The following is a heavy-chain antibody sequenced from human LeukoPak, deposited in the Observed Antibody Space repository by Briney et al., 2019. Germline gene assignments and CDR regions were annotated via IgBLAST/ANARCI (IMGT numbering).Heavy chain of an antibody. J-gene: IGHJ4*02. V-gene: IGHV3-48*04. Sequence: GGSLRLSCAASGFTFSSYSMNWVRQAPGKGLEWVSYISSSSSSTIYYADSVKGRFTISRDNAKNSLYLQMNSLRAEDTAVYYCARSKLELRLAGADYWGQGTLVTVSS. CDR3: ARSKLELRLAGADY. CDR2: ISSSSSSTI. CDR1: GFTFSSYS. D-gene: IGHD1-7*01.